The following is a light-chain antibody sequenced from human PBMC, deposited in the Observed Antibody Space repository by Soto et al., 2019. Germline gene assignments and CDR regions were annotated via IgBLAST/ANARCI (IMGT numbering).Light chain of an antibody. CDR1: QTIRYNY. Sequence: EIVLTQSPGTLSLSPGERATLSCRASQTIRYNYLSWYQQKPGQAPRLLIYGASSRATDIPDRISGSGSGTDFTLAISRLEPEDFAVYYCQQDGASPLTFGQGTKVDIK. CDR2: GAS. CDR3: QQDGASPLT. V-gene: IGKV3-20*01. J-gene: IGKJ1*01.